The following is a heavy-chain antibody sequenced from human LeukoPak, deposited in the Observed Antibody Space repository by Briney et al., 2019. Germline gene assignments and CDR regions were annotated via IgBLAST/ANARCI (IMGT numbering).Heavy chain of an antibody. CDR3: ARETDYDFWSGYLPTGGYYYMDV. CDR2: MNPNSGNT. J-gene: IGHJ6*03. CDR1: GYTFTSYD. D-gene: IGHD3-3*01. Sequence: ASVKVSCKASGYTFTSYDINWVRQATGQGLEWMGWMNPNSGNTGYAQKFRGRVTITRNTSISTAYMELSSLRSEDTAVYYCARETDYDFWSGYLPTGGYYYMDVWGKGTTVTVSS. V-gene: IGHV1-8*03.